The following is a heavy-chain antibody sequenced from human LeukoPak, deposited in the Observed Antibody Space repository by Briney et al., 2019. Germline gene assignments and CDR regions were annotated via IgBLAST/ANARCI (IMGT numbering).Heavy chain of an antibody. V-gene: IGHV1-2*06. CDR2: INPDTGGT. J-gene: IGHJ4*02. Sequence: ASVKVSCKXSGYTFTDYYIYWVRQAPGQGLEWMGRINPDTGGTNSAQRFQGRVTMTRDTSISTAYMELSSLRSDDTAVYYCARRRCSGGSCSLDFDYWGQGTLVTVSS. D-gene: IGHD2-15*01. CDR3: ARRRCSGGSCSLDFDY. CDR1: GYTFTDYY.